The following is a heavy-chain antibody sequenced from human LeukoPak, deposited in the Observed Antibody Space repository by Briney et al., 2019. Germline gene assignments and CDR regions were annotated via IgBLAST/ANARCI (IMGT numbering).Heavy chain of an antibody. CDR3: ARGGIKGFDY. CDR2: IYYSGSP. Sequence: SETLSLTCTVSGGSISSSSYYWDWIRQPPGTRLEWIGSIYYSGSPYYNPSLKSRVAMSVDTSKNQFSLKLSSVTAADTAVYYCARGGIKGFDYWGQGTLVTVSS. J-gene: IGHJ4*02. D-gene: IGHD6-13*01. V-gene: IGHV4-39*07. CDR1: GGSISSSSYY.